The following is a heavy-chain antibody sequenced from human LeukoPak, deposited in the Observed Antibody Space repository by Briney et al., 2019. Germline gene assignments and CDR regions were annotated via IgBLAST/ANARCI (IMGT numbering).Heavy chain of an antibody. V-gene: IGHV3-23*01. Sequence: GGSLRLSCVASGFTFSNFAVNWARQAPGKGLECVSTISAGGGYTDYAHCVKGRLSLYRDNSKNTLYLHMNSLRADDTALYYCAKHEVGAPVDYFDHWGQGTLVTVSS. CDR1: GFTFSNFA. CDR2: ISAGGGYT. CDR3: AKHEVGAPVDYFDH. J-gene: IGHJ4*02. D-gene: IGHD1-26*01.